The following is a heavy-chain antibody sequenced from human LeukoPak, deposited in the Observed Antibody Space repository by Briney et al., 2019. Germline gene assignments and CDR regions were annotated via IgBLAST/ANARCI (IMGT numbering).Heavy chain of an antibody. CDR2: IYHSGST. CDR3: ARAIDILTGYFDY. V-gene: IGHV4-4*02. Sequence: SGTLSLTCAVSGGSISSSNWWSWVRQPPGKGLEWIGEIYHSGSTNYNPSLKSRVTISVDTSKNQFSLKLSSVTAADTAVYYCARAIDILTGYFDYWGQGTLVTVSS. D-gene: IGHD3-9*01. CDR1: GGSISSSNW. J-gene: IGHJ4*02.